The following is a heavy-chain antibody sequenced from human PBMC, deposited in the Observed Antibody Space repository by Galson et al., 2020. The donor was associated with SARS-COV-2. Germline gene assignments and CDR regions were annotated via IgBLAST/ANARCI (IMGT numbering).Heavy chain of an antibody. V-gene: IGHV3-21*01. CDR2: ISSSSSYI. CDR1: GFTFSSYS. J-gene: IGHJ4*02. CDR3: ARGEYYYDSSGYPLDY. Sequence: GGSLRLSCAASGFTFSSYSMNWVRQAPGKGLEWVSSISSSSSYIYYADSVKGRFTISRDNAKNSLYLQMNSLRAEDTAVYYCARGEYYYDSSGYPLDYWSQGTLVTVSS. D-gene: IGHD3-22*01.